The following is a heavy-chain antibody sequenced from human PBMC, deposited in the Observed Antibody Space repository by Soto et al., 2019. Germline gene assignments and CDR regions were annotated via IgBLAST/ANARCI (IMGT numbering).Heavy chain of an antibody. Sequence: VQLVESGGGVVQPGRSLRLSCAASGFTFSSYGMHWVRQAPGKGLEWVAVISYDGSNKYYADSVKGRFTISRDNSKNTLYLQMNSLRAEDTAVYYCAKDGVDRFDYWGQGSLVTVSS. V-gene: IGHV3-30*18. D-gene: IGHD2-15*01. J-gene: IGHJ4*02. CDR1: GFTFSSYG. CDR3: AKDGVDRFDY. CDR2: ISYDGSNK.